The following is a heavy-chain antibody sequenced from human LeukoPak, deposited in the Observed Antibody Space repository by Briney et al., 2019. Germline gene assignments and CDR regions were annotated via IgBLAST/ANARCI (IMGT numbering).Heavy chain of an antibody. J-gene: IGHJ4*02. V-gene: IGHV3-48*02. CDR3: ARGGREDPFDY. CDR1: GFTFGSKT. CDR2: ITSGSRSI. Sequence: PGGSLRLSCAASGFTFGSKTMHWLRQAPGKGLEWLSYITSGSRSIYYADSVKGRFTIPRDNARNSLYLQMNRLSDEDTALYYCARGGREDPFDYWGQGTLVTVSS.